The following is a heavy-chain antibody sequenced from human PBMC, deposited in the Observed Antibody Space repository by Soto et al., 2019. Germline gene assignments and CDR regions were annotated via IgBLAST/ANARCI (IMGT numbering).Heavy chain of an antibody. J-gene: IGHJ5*02. Sequence: PSETLSLTCTVSGGSISIADYYWSWIRQPPGKGLEWIGYIYYSGTTYYNPSLKSRVTISVDTSKNQFSLKLSSVIAADTAVYYCARVPEYGKLDPWGQGILVTVSS. CDR1: GGSISIADYY. V-gene: IGHV4-30-4*01. CDR3: ARVPEYGKLDP. CDR2: IYYSGTT. D-gene: IGHD4-17*01.